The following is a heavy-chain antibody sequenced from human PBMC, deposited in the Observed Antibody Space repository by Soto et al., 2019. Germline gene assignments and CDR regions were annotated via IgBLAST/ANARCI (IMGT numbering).Heavy chain of an antibody. CDR2: IIPIFGTA. V-gene: IGHV1-69*13. J-gene: IGHJ4*02. D-gene: IGHD3-22*01. CDR1: GCTFSSYA. CDR3: ARGRYYYDSSGPNTGVVDY. Sequence: SVKVSCKASGCTFSSYAISCVRQAPGQVLEWMGGIIPIFGTANYAQKFQGRVTITADESTSTAYMELSSLRSEDTAVYYCARGRYYYDSSGPNTGVVDYWGQGTLVTVSS.